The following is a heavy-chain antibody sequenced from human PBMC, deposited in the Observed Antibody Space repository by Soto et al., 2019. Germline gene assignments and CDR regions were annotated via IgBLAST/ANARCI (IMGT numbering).Heavy chain of an antibody. CDR1: GGSFSSSVYF. D-gene: IGHD3-22*01. CDR3: ARAPYYYDSSGSFDY. Sequence: PSETLSLTCTVSGGSFSSSVYFWAWVRQPPGKGLEWIASISDTETTYCNPSLKSRAALSVDASMKQFYLRLRAVTAADTAVYYCARAPYYYDSSGSFDYWGQGTLVTVSS. CDR2: ISDTETT. V-gene: IGHV4-39*02. J-gene: IGHJ4*02.